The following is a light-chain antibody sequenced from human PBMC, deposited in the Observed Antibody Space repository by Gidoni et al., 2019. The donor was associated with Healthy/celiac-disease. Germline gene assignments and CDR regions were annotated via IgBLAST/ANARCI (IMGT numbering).Light chain of an antibody. CDR2: DAS. V-gene: IGKV3-11*01. CDR3: QQRSNWPLLFT. J-gene: IGKJ3*01. Sequence: EIVLTQSPATLSLSPGERATLSCRASQSVSSYLAWYQQKPGQAPRLLIYDASNRATGIPAMFSGSGSGTDFTLTISSLEPEDFAVYYCQQRSNWPLLFTFXPXTKVDIK. CDR1: QSVSSY.